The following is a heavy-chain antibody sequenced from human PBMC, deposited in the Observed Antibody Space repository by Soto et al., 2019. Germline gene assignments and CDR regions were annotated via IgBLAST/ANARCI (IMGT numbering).Heavy chain of an antibody. D-gene: IGHD4-4*01. V-gene: IGHV3-30*18. Sequence: QVYLVESGGGVVQPGRSLRLSCAVSELTFSSYGMHWVRQAPGKGLEWVAVISYDGSKKYYADSVKGRFTISRDNSKNPVYLQMNSLRPEDTAVYYCAKSSTAEYYYYGMDVWGQGTTVTVSS. CDR3: AKSSTAEYYYYGMDV. CDR2: ISYDGSKK. CDR1: ELTFSSYG. J-gene: IGHJ6*02.